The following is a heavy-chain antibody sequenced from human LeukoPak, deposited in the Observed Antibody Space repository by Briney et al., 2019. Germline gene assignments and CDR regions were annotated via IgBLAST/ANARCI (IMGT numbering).Heavy chain of an antibody. CDR2: INPNSGGT. Sequence: ASVKVSCKACGYTFTGYYMHWVRQAPGQGLELMGRINPNSGGTNYAQKFQGRVTMTRDTSISTAYMELRRLRSDDTAVYYCARVLDYGDYPPLYWGQGTLVTVSS. CDR3: ARVLDYGDYPPLY. CDR1: GYTFTGYY. D-gene: IGHD4-17*01. V-gene: IGHV1-2*06. J-gene: IGHJ4*02.